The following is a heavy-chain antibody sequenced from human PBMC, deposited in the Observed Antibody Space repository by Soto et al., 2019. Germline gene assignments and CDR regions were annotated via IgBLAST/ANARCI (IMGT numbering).Heavy chain of an antibody. CDR2: INAGNGNT. Sequence: ASVKVSCKASGYTFTSYAMHWVRQAPGQRLEWMGWINAGNGNTKYSQKFQGRVTITRDTSASTAYMELSSLRSEDTAVYYCARERVTMVRGVIISGYYYGMDVWGQGTTVTVSS. CDR1: GYTFTSYA. V-gene: IGHV1-3*01. CDR3: ARERVTMVRGVIISGYYYGMDV. D-gene: IGHD3-10*01. J-gene: IGHJ6*02.